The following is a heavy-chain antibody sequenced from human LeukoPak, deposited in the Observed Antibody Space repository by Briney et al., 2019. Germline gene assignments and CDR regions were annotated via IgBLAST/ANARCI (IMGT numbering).Heavy chain of an antibody. J-gene: IGHJ3*02. D-gene: IGHD4-23*01. CDR3: ARGLRKTKLPHAFDI. CDR2: INHSGST. Sequence: SETLSLTCAVYGGSFSGYYWSWIRQPPGKGLEWIGEINHSGSTNYNPFLKSRVTISVDTSKNQFSLKLSSVTAADTAVYYCARGLRKTKLPHAFDIWGQGTMVTVSS. V-gene: IGHV4-34*01. CDR1: GGSFSGYY.